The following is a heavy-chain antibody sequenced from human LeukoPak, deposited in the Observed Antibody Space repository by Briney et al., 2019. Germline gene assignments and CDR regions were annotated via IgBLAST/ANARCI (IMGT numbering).Heavy chain of an antibody. CDR2: IYYSGST. CDR3: ARDRYSSSSGGNYYYYMDV. D-gene: IGHD6-13*01. J-gene: IGHJ6*03. V-gene: IGHV4-39*07. CDR1: GGSISSSSYY. Sequence: SETLSLTCTVSGGSISSSSYYWGWIRQPPGKGLEWIGSIYYSGSTYYNPSLKSRVTISVDTSKNQSSLKLSSVTAADTAVYYCARDRYSSSSGGNYYYYMDVWGKGTTVTVSS.